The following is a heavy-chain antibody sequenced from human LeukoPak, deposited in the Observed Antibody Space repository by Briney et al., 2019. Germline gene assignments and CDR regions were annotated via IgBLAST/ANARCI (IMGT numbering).Heavy chain of an antibody. CDR2: TYYRSTWYN. J-gene: IGHJ5*02. D-gene: IGHD2-2*01. Sequence: SQTLSLTCAISGDSVSSNSVTWNWNRQSPSRGLEWLGRTYYRSTWYNDYAVSVRGRITVNPDTSKNQFSLHLNSVTPEDTAVYYCARRLTQYDCFDPWGQGILVTVSS. CDR3: ARRLTQYDCFDP. V-gene: IGHV6-1*01. CDR1: GDSVSSNSVT.